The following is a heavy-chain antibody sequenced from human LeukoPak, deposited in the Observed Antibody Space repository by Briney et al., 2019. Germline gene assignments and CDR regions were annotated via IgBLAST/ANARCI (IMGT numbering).Heavy chain of an antibody. Sequence: SQTLSLTCAVSGGSISSGGYSWSWIRQPPGKGLEWIGYIYHSGSTYCNPSLKSRVTISVDRSKNQFSLKLSSVTAADTAVYYCARGVGYYGSGSYYYDYWGQGTLVTVSS. CDR3: ARGVGYYGSGSYYYDY. J-gene: IGHJ4*02. CDR2: IYHSGST. V-gene: IGHV4-30-2*01. CDR1: GGSISSGGYS. D-gene: IGHD3-10*01.